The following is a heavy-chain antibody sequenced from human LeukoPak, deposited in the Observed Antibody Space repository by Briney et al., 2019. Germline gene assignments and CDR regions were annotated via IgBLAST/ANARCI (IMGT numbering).Heavy chain of an antibody. Sequence: SETLSLTCTVSGGSISSGSYYWSWIRQPAGKGLEWIGRIYTSGSTNYNPSLKSRVTISVDTSKNQFSLKLSSVTAADTAMYYCARYSPCDYWGQGTLVTVSS. V-gene: IGHV4-61*02. CDR3: ARYSPCDY. CDR1: GGSISSGSYY. CDR2: IYTSGST. D-gene: IGHD1-26*01. J-gene: IGHJ4*02.